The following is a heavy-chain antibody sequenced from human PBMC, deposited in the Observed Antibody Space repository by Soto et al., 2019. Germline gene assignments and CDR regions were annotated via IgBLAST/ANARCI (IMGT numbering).Heavy chain of an antibody. CDR1: GGTFSSYA. J-gene: IGHJ6*02. V-gene: IGHV1-69*13. Sequence: SVKVSCKASGGTFSSYAISWVRQAPGQGLEWMGGIIPIFGTANYAQKLQGRVTITADESTSTAYMELSSLRSEDTAVYYCAGGTVKRIYYYCYGMDVWGQGTTVTVSS. D-gene: IGHD4-4*01. CDR2: IIPIFGTA. CDR3: AGGTVKRIYYYCYGMDV.